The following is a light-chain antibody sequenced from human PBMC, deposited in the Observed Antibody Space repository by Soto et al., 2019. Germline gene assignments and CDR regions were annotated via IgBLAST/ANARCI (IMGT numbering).Light chain of an antibody. CDR1: QSVSSSY. CDR2: GAS. V-gene: IGKV3-20*01. J-gene: IGKJ3*01. CDR3: QQYGSSPGFT. Sequence: EIVLTQSPGTLSLSPGERANLSCRTSQSVSSSYLAWYQQKPGQSPRLLIYGASIRATGIPDRFSGSGSGTDFTLTISRLEPEDFAVYYCQQYGSSPGFTFGPGTKVDIK.